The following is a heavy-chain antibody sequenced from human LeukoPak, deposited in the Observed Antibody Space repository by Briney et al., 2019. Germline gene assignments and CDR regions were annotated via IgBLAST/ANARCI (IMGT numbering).Heavy chain of an antibody. CDR3: ATQGSSWYFDY. CDR2: IYSGGST. J-gene: IGHJ4*02. CDR1: GFTVSGDY. Sequence: GGSLRHSCAVSGFTVSGDYMSWVRQAPGKGLEWVSVIYSGGSTYYADSVKGRFTISRDNSKNTLYLQMNSLRAEDTAVYYCATQGSSWYFDYWGQGTLVTVSS. D-gene: IGHD6-13*01. V-gene: IGHV3-66*01.